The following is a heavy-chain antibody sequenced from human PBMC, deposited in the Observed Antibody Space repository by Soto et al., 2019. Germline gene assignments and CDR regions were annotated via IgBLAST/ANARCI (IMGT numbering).Heavy chain of an antibody. J-gene: IGHJ6*02. V-gene: IGHV1-18*04. CDR3: ARDRGSYSHYYYGMDV. D-gene: IGHD1-26*01. Sequence: ASVKVSCKASGYTFTSYGISWVRQAPGQGLEWMGWISAYNGNTNYAQKLQGRVTMTTDASTSTAYMELRGLRSDDTAVYYCARDRGSYSHYYYGMDVWGQGTTVTVSS. CDR1: GYTFTSYG. CDR2: ISAYNGNT.